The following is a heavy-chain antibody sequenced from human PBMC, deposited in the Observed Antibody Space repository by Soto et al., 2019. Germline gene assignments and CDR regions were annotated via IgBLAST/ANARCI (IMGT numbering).Heavy chain of an antibody. V-gene: IGHV1-46*01. CDR2: INPSGGST. Sequence: QVQLVQSGAEVKKPGASVKVSCKASGYTFTSYYMHWVRQAPGQGLEWMGIINPSGGSTSYAQKFQGRFTMTRDTSTSTVYMELSSLRSEDTAVYYCARKDSGTYGMDVWGQGTTVAVSS. D-gene: IGHD1-1*01. CDR1: GYTFTSYY. J-gene: IGHJ6*02. CDR3: ARKDSGTYGMDV.